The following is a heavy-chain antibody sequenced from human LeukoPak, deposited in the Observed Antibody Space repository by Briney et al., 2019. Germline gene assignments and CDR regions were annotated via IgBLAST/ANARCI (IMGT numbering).Heavy chain of an antibody. CDR2: IIPILGIA. D-gene: IGHD1-26*01. V-gene: IGHV1-69*10. J-gene: IGHJ5*02. CDR1: GGTFSSYA. Sequence: SVKVSCKASGGTFSSYAISWVRQAPGQGLEWMGGIIPILGIANYAQKFQGRVTITADKSTSTAYMELSSLRSEDTAVYYCARDGGIVGALSDWFDPWGQGTLVTVSS. CDR3: ARDGGIVGALSDWFDP.